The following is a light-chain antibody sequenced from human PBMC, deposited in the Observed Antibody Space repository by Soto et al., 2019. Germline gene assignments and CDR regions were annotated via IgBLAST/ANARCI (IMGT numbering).Light chain of an antibody. CDR1: QGITNN. V-gene: IGKV1-16*02. CDR3: LAYKSYPFI. Sequence: DVQMTQSPSSLSASVGDRVTITCRASQGITNNVAWFQQKPGEAPKSLIYGASSLQNGVPSKFSGSGSGTDFTLTINSLQPEYFATYYCLAYKSYPFIFGSGTKLDLK. CDR2: GAS. J-gene: IGKJ3*01.